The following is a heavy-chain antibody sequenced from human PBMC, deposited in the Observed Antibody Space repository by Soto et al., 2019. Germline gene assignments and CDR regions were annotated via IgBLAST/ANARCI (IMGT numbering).Heavy chain of an antibody. CDR1: GFTFSSYE. CDR3: ARSGYNVVFDY. CDR2: IRNSGSTI. V-gene: IGHV3-48*03. D-gene: IGHD5-12*01. J-gene: IGHJ4*02. Sequence: GGSLRLSCAASGFTFSSYEMNWVRQAPGKWLEWISYIRNSGSTIYYADSVKGRFTISRDDAKNSLYLQMNILRAEDTAVYYCARSGYNVVFDYWGQGXLVTVYS.